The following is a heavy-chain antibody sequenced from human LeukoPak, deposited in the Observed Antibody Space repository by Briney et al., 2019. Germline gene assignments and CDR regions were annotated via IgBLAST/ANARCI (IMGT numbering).Heavy chain of an antibody. CDR3: ARGIAAAGTSFDY. V-gene: IGHV4-59*01. J-gene: IGHJ4*02. D-gene: IGHD6-13*01. Sequence: SETLSLTCTVTGGSISSYYWSWIRQPPGKGLEWIGYIYYSGSTNHNPSLKSRVTISIDTSKNQCSLKLSSGTAADTAVYYCARGIAAAGTSFDYWGQGTLVTVSS. CDR2: IYYSGST. CDR1: GGSISSYY.